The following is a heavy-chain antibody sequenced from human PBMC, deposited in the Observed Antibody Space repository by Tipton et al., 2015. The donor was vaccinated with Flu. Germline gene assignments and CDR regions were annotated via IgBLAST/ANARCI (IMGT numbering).Heavy chain of an antibody. Sequence: TLSLTCTVSGDSISSGDYYWSWIRQHPGKGLEWIGYIFYTASTYYNPSLKSRVIISADTSKNQFSLNLSSVTAADTAFYYCARQVAAAGTFWFGPWGQGTLVIVSS. D-gene: IGHD6-13*01. CDR1: GDSISSGDYY. V-gene: IGHV4-31*03. CDR2: IFYTAST. J-gene: IGHJ5*02. CDR3: ARQVAAAGTFWFGP.